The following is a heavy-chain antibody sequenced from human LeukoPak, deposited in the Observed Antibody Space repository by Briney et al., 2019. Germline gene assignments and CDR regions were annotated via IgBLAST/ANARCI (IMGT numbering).Heavy chain of an antibody. V-gene: IGHV4-30-4*01. CDR1: GGSISSGDYY. Sequence: SQTLSLTCTVSGGSISSGDYYWRWFRQPPGKGLEWIGYIYYSGGTYYNPSLKSRVTISVDTSKNQFSLKLSSVTAADTAVYYCARTGMTHFYYFDYWGQGTLVTVSS. CDR3: ARTGMTHFYYFDY. CDR2: IYYSGGT. J-gene: IGHJ4*02.